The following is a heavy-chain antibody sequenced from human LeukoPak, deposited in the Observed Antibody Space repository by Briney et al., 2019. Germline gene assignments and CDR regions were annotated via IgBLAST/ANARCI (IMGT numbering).Heavy chain of an antibody. Sequence: PGASPRLSCAASGFTFSSYGMTWVRQAPGKGLEWVSSIIGSGANTYYVGSVKGRFTISRDNSKNTVHLQMSSLRAEDTAVYHCARVLKGESGALGVDVWGQGTTVTVSS. D-gene: IGHD1-26*01. CDR1: GFTFSSYG. CDR3: ARVLKGESGALGVDV. V-gene: IGHV3-23*01. CDR2: IIGSGANT. J-gene: IGHJ6*02.